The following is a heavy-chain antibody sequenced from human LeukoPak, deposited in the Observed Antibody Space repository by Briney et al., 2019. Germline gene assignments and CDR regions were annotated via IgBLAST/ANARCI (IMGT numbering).Heavy chain of an antibody. J-gene: IGHJ5*02. Sequence: WASVKVSCKASGGTFSSYAISWVRQAPGQGLEWMGGIIPIFGTANYAQKFQGRVTITTDESTSTAYMELSSLRSEDTAVYYCAREGGYYGSGSYNWFDPWGQGTLVTVSS. V-gene: IGHV1-69*05. CDR1: GGTFSSYA. CDR3: AREGGYYGSGSYNWFDP. CDR2: IIPIFGTA. D-gene: IGHD3-10*01.